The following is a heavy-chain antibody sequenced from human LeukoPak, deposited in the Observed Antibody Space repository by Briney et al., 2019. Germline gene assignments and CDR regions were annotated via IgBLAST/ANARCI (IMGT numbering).Heavy chain of an antibody. CDR1: GGSISSYY. CDR3: ASSYGAGSALDYYGMDV. V-gene: IGHV4-59*01. Sequence: SETLSLTCTVSGGSISSYYWSWIRPPPGQGLEWIGYIYYSGSTNYNPSLKSRVTISVDTSKNQFSLKLSSVTAADTAVYYCASSYGAGSALDYYGMDVWGQGTTVTVSS. D-gene: IGHD3-10*01. J-gene: IGHJ6*02. CDR2: IYYSGST.